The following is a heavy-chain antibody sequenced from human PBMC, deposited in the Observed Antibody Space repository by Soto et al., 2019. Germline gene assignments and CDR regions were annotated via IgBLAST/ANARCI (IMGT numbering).Heavy chain of an antibody. CDR3: AKGEYYYGSGSPYYGMDV. J-gene: IGHJ6*02. Sequence: LRLSCAVSGFTFSSYGMHWVRQAPGKGLEWVAVISYDGSNKYYADSVKGRFTISRDNSKNTLYLQMNSLRAEDTAVYYCAKGEYYYGSGSPYYGMDVWGQGTTVTVSS. CDR1: GFTFSSYG. CDR2: ISYDGSNK. V-gene: IGHV3-30*18. D-gene: IGHD3-10*01.